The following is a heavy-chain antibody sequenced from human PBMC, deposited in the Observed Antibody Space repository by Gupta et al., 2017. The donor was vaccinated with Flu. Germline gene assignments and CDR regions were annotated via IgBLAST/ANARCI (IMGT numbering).Heavy chain of an antibody. Sequence: TFSGDYIHWVGQAPGQGLEWMGWVNTDNNAKKYAQKLHDRVTMTGDTSISTAYMELNSLRSEDTAVYYCARDNGFSSSSPLDYGGQGTQVTVSS. CDR1: TFSGDY. CDR3: ARDNGFSSSSPLDY. J-gene: IGHJ4*02. D-gene: IGHD6-6*01. V-gene: IGHV1-2*02. CDR2: VNTDNNAK.